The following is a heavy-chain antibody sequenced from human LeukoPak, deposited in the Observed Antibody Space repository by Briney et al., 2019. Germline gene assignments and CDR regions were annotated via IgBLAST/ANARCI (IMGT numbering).Heavy chain of an antibody. D-gene: IGHD6-19*01. V-gene: IGHV4-4*07. Sequence: SETLSLTCTVSGGSISSYYWSWIRQPAGKGLEWIGRIYTSGSTNYNPSLKSRVTMSVDTPKNQFSLKLSSVTAADTAVYYCARGPYSSGWQQDDYWGQGTLVTVSS. CDR1: GGSISSYY. CDR3: ARGPYSSGWQQDDY. CDR2: IYTSGST. J-gene: IGHJ4*02.